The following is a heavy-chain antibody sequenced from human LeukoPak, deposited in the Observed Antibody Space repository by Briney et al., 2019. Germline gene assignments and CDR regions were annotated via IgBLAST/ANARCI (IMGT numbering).Heavy chain of an antibody. CDR3: ARDRRGLLDY. J-gene: IGHJ4*02. V-gene: IGHV1-69*13. CDR2: IIPIFGTA. Sequence: ASVTVSCKASGGTFSSYAISWVRQAPGQGLEWMGGIIPIFGTANYAQKSQGRVTITADESTSTAYMELSSLRSEDTAVYYCARDRRGLLDYWGQGTLVTVSS. CDR1: GGTFSSYA.